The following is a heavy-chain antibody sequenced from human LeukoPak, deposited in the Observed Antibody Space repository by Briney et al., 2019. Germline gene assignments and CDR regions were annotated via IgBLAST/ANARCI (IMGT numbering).Heavy chain of an antibody. CDR1: GFTFSCYT. V-gene: IGHV3-21*06. CDR3: ARDPDYGDSSEVPCY. D-gene: IGHD4-23*01. Sequence: GGSLTLSCAASGFTFSCYTMNWVRQAPGRGLEWAASISSSSSHIIYADSAKGRFTISRDNAKNLLFLQMNTLRAEDTAVYYCARDPDYGDSSEVPCYWGQGTLVTVSS. CDR2: ISSSSSHI. J-gene: IGHJ4*02.